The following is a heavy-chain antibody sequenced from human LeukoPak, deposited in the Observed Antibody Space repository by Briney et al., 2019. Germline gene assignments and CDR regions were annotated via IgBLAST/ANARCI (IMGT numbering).Heavy chain of an antibody. D-gene: IGHD1-1*01. CDR2: ISYHGTSK. V-gene: IGHV3-30*19. CDR3: ARAGPNDHRFDY. Sequence: PGGSLRLSCAASGFTFSRHGMHWVRQAPGKGLEWVAVISYHGTSKYYADSVKGRFTISRDISRNTLYLQMDSLRAEDTAVYYCARAGPNDHRFDYWGQGTLVTVSS. CDR1: GFTFSRHG. J-gene: IGHJ4*02.